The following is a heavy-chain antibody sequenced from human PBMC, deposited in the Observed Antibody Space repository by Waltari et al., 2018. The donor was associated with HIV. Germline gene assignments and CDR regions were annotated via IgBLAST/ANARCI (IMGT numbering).Heavy chain of an antibody. Sequence: QVQLPESGPGLVKPSETLCLTCTISGGSLRTSYWSWIRQPPGKGLEWIGSLFYTGSTNYNPSLESRVTISVDTSKNQFSLKLSSVTAADTAVYYCARVPQQLVLSSYWYFDLWGRGTLVTVSS. CDR2: LFYTGST. J-gene: IGHJ2*01. V-gene: IGHV4-59*01. CDR1: GGSLRTSY. CDR3: ARVPQQLVLSSYWYFDL. D-gene: IGHD6-13*01.